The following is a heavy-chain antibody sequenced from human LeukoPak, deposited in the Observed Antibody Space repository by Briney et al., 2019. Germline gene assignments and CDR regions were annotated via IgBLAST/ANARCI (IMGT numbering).Heavy chain of an antibody. CDR1: GFTFSTYW. D-gene: IGHD2-2*01. CDR2: IKTDGIST. V-gene: IGHV3-74*01. J-gene: IGHJ4*02. Sequence: RGGSLRLSCAASGFTFSTYWKHWLRHARGEGLVWASYIKTDGISTNYAASVKGRFTMSRDNAKHTLYLQINNQTTEDTSVYYCARGSSTSSQDWGQGTLVTVSS. CDR3: ARGSSTSSQD.